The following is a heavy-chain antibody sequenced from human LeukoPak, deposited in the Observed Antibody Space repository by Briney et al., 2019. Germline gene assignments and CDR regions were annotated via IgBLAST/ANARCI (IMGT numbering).Heavy chain of an antibody. V-gene: IGHV3-74*03. Sequence: GGSLRLSCAGSGFTFISDWMHWVRQPPGKGLVWISRINSDGSITTYAASVKGRFTISRDTARNTLNLQMNRLRAEDTAVYYCARGNYVLHNWGQGTLVTVSS. D-gene: IGHD1-7*01. CDR1: GFTFISDW. CDR2: INSDGSIT. CDR3: ARGNYVLHN. J-gene: IGHJ4*02.